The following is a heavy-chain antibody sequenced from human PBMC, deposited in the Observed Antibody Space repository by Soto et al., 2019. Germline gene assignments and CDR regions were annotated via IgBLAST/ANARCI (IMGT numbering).Heavy chain of an antibody. D-gene: IGHD3-10*01. CDR3: ARIRGWGWLGPNDY. CDR2: IFSNDAK. V-gene: IGHV2-26*01. Sequence: SGPTLVNPTETLTLTCTVSGFSLSNARMSVSWIRQPPGKALGWLAHIFSNDAKSYSASLKSRLTISKDTSKSQVVLTMTNMDPVDTATYYCARIRGWGWLGPNDYWGQGTLVTVSS. CDR1: GFSLSNARMS. J-gene: IGHJ4*02.